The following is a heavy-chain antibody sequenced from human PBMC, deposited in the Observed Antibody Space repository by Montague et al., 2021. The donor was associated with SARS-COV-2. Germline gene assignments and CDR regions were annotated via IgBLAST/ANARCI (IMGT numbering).Heavy chain of an antibody. D-gene: IGHD2-15*01. J-gene: IGHJ4*02. CDR3: ARVGFGYCSGGSCYRAFDY. CDR2: IYYSGST. CDR1: GGSIGSYY. V-gene: IGHV4-59*01. Sequence: SETLSLTCTVPGGSIGSYYWSWIRQPPGKGLEWIGYIYYSGSTNYNPSLKSRVTISVDTSKNQFSLKLSSVTAADTAVYYCARVGFGYCSGGSCYRAFDYWGQGTLVTVSS.